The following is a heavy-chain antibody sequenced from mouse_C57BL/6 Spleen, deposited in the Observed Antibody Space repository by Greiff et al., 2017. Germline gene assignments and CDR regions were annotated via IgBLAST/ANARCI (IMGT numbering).Heavy chain of an antibody. CDR3: ARTPGGSAMDY. CDR2: INPYNGGT. J-gene: IGHJ4*01. CDR1: GYTFTDYY. Sequence: VQLQQSGPVLVKPGASVKMSCKASGYTFTDYYMNWVKQSHGKSLEWIGVINPYNGGTSYNQKFKGKATLTVDKSSSTAYMELNSLTSEDSAVYYCARTPGGSAMDYWGQGTSVTVSS. V-gene: IGHV1-19*01.